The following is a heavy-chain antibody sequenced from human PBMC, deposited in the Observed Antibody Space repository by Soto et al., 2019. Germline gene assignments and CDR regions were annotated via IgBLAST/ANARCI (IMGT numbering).Heavy chain of an antibody. CDR2: IYYSGST. J-gene: IGHJ3*02. CDR3: ARTYSSGWYGRAFDT. CDR1: GGSISSSSYY. D-gene: IGHD6-19*01. Sequence: PSETLSLTCTVSGGSISSSSYYWGWIRQPPGKGLEWIGSIYYSGSTYYNPSLKSRVTISVDTSKNQFSLKLSSVTAADTAVYYCARTYSSGWYGRAFDTWGQGTMVT. V-gene: IGHV4-39*01.